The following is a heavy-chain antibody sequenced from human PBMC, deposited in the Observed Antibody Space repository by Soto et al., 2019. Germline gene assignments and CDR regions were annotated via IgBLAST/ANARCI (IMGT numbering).Heavy chain of an antibody. V-gene: IGHV1-2*04. CDR3: ARDGYSGYDWTYYFDY. D-gene: IGHD5-12*01. CDR1: GYTFTGYY. CDR2: INPNSGGT. J-gene: IGHJ4*02. Sequence: GASVKVSCKASGYTFTGYYMHWVRQAPGQGLEWMGWINPNSGGTNYAQKFQGWVTMTRDTSISTAYMELSRLRSDDTAVYYCARDGYSGYDWTYYFDYWGQGTLVTVSS.